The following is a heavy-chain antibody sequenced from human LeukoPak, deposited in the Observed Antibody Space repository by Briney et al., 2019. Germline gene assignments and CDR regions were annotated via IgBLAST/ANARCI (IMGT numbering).Heavy chain of an antibody. Sequence: SETLSLTCTVSGGSRSSYYWGWIRQPPGKGLEWIGSIYHSGSTYYNPSLKSRVTISVDTSKNQFSLKLSSVTAADTAVYYCARDLSRYSSGWYNDYWGQGTLVTVSS. CDR2: IYHSGST. J-gene: IGHJ4*02. V-gene: IGHV4-38-2*02. CDR1: GGSRSSYY. CDR3: ARDLSRYSSGWYNDY. D-gene: IGHD6-19*01.